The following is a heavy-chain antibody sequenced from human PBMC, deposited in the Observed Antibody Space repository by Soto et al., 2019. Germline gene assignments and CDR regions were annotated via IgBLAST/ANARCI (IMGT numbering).Heavy chain of an antibody. Sequence: QVQLLETGGGLVQPGGSLRLSCVASGFTFSDYYLSWIRQAPGKGLEWVSYISPGGDVTYYGDSVKGRFTISRDNTKTSLYLLMNSLTTDDTAVYYGARQLVRGVGATGHWGKGALVSVSS. CDR3: ARQLVRGVGATGH. V-gene: IGHV3-11*01. J-gene: IGHJ4*02. D-gene: IGHD1-26*01. CDR2: ISPGGDVT. CDR1: GFTFSDYY.